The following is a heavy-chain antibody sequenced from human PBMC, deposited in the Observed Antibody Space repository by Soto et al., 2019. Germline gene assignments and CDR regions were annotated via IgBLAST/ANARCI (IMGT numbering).Heavy chain of an antibody. CDR2: INHSGST. CDR3: ASIAAAGSPTFDY. V-gene: IGHV4-34*01. CDR1: GGSFSGYY. Sequence: SETLSLTCAVYGGSFSGYYWSWIRQPPGKGLEWIGEINHSGSTNYNPSLKSRVTISVDTSKNQFSLKLSSVTAADTAVYYCASIAAAGSPTFDYWGQGTLVTVSS. J-gene: IGHJ4*02. D-gene: IGHD6-13*01.